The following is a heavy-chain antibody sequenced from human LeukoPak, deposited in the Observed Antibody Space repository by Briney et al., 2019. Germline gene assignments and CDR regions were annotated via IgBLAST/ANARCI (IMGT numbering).Heavy chain of an antibody. J-gene: IGHJ4*02. V-gene: IGHV3-23*01. Sequence: PGGSLRLSCAASGFTFSSYAMSWVRQAPGKGLEWVSAISGSGGSTYYADSVKGRFTISRDNAKNSLYLQMNSLRAEDTAVYYCARDQEWQQLDSLVFDYWGQGTLVTVSS. CDR2: ISGSGGST. D-gene: IGHD6-13*01. CDR1: GFTFSSYA. CDR3: ARDQEWQQLDSLVFDY.